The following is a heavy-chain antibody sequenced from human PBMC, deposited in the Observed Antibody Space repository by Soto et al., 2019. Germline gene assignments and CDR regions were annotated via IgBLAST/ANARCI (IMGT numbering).Heavy chain of an antibody. D-gene: IGHD2-21*02. V-gene: IGHV2-5*02. CDR2: IYWDDDK. CDR3: IQSRCGGDCLQSYASYYYYGMDV. Sequence: QITLKESGPTLVKPTQTLTLTCTFSAFSLSTGGVGVGWIRQPPGKALEWLALIYWDDDKRYSPSLRSRLTTTKETSKHQVVLTMTNMHPVDTATYYCIQSRCGGDCLQSYASYYYYGMDVWGQGTTVTVSS. CDR1: AFSLSTGGVG. J-gene: IGHJ6*02.